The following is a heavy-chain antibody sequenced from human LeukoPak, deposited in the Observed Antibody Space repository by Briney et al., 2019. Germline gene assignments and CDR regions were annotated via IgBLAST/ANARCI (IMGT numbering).Heavy chain of an antibody. Sequence: SETLSLTCTVSGDSISSYYGSWIRQPPGKGLEWIGYVYYTGSTSYNPSLKSRITMSVDTSKNQFSLKLNSVTAADTAIYYCARFDYGSGAYYINQWGQGTLVTVSS. D-gene: IGHD3-10*01. CDR2: VYYTGST. J-gene: IGHJ4*02. V-gene: IGHV4-59*01. CDR3: ARFDYGSGAYYINQ. CDR1: GDSISSYY.